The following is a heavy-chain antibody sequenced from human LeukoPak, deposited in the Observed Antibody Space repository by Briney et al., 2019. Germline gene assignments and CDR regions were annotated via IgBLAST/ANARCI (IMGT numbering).Heavy chain of an antibody. CDR2: IYYSGST. Sequence: SETLSLTCTVSGGSIGSYYWGWIRQPPGKGLEWIGSIYYSGSTYYNPSLKSRVTISVDTSKNQFSLKLSSVTAADTAVYYYARQISGPSAFDIWGQGTMVTVSS. J-gene: IGHJ3*02. CDR1: GGSIGSYY. D-gene: IGHD6-19*01. CDR3: ARQISGPSAFDI. V-gene: IGHV4-39*01.